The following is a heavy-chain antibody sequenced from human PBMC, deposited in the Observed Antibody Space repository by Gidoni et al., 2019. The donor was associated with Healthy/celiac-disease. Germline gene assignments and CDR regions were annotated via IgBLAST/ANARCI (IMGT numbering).Heavy chain of an antibody. J-gene: IGHJ4*02. Sequence: QVQLVQSGAEVKKPGASVTVSCTASGYTFTSYGISWVRQAPGQGLEWMGWISAYNGNTNYAQKLQGRVTMTTDTSTSTAYMELRSLRSDDTAVYYCARDKERKEMATITVDYWGQGTLVTVSS. CDR1: GYTFTSYG. CDR3: ARDKERKEMATITVDY. V-gene: IGHV1-18*01. CDR2: ISAYNGNT. D-gene: IGHD5-12*01.